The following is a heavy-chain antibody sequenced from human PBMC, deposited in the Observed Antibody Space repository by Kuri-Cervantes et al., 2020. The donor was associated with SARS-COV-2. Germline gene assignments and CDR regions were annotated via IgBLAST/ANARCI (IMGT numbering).Heavy chain of an antibody. Sequence: SLKISCAASGFRFEDYAMYWVRQGPGKGLEWVSGISWSSANIGYADSVKGRFTMSRDNAKNTLYLQMSSLRAEDTGVYYCARGTWSLEVWGQGTTVTVSS. CDR3: ARGTWSLEV. D-gene: IGHD2-15*01. J-gene: IGHJ6*02. CDR1: GFRFEDYA. V-gene: IGHV3-9*01. CDR2: ISWSSANI.